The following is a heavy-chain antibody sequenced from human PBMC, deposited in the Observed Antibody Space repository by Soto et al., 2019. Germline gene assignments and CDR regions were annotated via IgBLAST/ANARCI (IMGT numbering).Heavy chain of an antibody. CDR3: AKGLPERRSAYYRYNWFDP. Sequence: GGSMRLSCAASGFTFSSYAMSWVRQAPGKGLEWVSVISGSGGSTYYADSVKGRFTISRDNSKNTLYLQMNNLRAEDTAVYYCAKGLPERRSAYYRYNWFDPWGQGTLVTVSS. D-gene: IGHD3-3*01. J-gene: IGHJ5*02. CDR2: ISGSGGST. CDR1: GFTFSSYA. V-gene: IGHV3-23*01.